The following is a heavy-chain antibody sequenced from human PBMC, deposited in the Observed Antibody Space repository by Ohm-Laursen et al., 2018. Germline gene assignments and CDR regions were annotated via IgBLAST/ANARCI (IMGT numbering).Heavy chain of an antibody. CDR2: ITHGSDTI. J-gene: IGHJ4*02. CDR3: VKECGGTYNF. Sequence: SLRLSCTASGFTFSDFEMNWVRQAPGKGLEWISGITHGSDTIYYADSVKGRFTISRDNAKNSLYLQMNSLRDEDTAIYYCVKECGGTYNFWGQGTLVSVSS. V-gene: IGHV3-48*03. D-gene: IGHD1-26*01. CDR1: GFTFSDFE.